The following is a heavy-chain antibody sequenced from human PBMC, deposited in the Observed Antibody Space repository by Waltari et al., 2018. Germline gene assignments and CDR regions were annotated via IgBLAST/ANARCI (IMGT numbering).Heavy chain of an antibody. D-gene: IGHD1-26*01. CDR1: GGTFSSYT. CDR2: IIPILGIA. V-gene: IGHV1-69*02. Sequence: QVQLVQSGAEVKKPGSSVKVSCKASGGTFSSYTIRWVRQAPGQGLEWMGRIIPILGIANYAQKFQVRVTITADKSTSTAYMELSSLRSEDTAVYYCARSDESYSTLLRWGQGTLVTVSS. CDR3: ARSDESYSTLLR. J-gene: IGHJ4*02.